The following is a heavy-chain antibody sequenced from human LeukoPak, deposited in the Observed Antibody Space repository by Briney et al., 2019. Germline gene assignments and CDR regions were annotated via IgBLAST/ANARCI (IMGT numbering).Heavy chain of an antibody. V-gene: IGHV4-39*07. CDR3: ARGNSNSYYYYYMDV. D-gene: IGHD4-11*01. CDR2: INHSGST. J-gene: IGHJ6*03. Sequence: SETLSLTCTVSGGSISSSSYYWGWIRQPPGKGLEWIGEINHSGSTNYNPSHKSRVTISVDTSKNQFSLKLSSVTAADTAVYYCARGNSNSYYYYYMDVWGKGTTVTVSS. CDR1: GGSISSSSYY.